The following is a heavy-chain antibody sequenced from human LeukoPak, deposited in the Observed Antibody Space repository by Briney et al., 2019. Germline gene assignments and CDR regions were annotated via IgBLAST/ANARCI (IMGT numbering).Heavy chain of an antibody. Sequence: SETLSLTCTVSGGSISSYYWSWIRQPAGKGLEWIGRIYTSGSTNYNPSLKSRVTMSVDTSKNQFSLKLSSVTAADTAVYYCARGRYEYSSSWFDYWGQGTLVTVSS. J-gene: IGHJ5*01. V-gene: IGHV4-4*07. CDR1: GGSISSYY. CDR2: IYTSGST. D-gene: IGHD6-6*01. CDR3: ARGRYEYSSSWFDY.